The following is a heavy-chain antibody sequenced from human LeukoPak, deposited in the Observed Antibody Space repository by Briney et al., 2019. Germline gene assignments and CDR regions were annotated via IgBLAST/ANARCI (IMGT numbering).Heavy chain of an antibody. D-gene: IGHD1-14*01. CDR1: GFTFGDYT. J-gene: IGHJ2*01. CDR2: IRSKAYGGTT. Sequence: GGSLRLSCTASGFTFGDYTMSWFRQAPGKGLEWVGFIRSKAYGGTTEYAASVKGRFTTSRDDSRSIAYLQMNSLKTEDTAVYYCTRPGSSLNYWYFDLWGRGTLVTVSS. V-gene: IGHV3-49*03. CDR3: TRPGSSLNYWYFDL.